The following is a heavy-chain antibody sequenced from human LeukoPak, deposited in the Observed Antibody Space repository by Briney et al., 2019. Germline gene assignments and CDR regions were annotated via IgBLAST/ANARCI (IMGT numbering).Heavy chain of an antibody. D-gene: IGHD2-2*01. CDR2: INPSGGST. V-gene: IGHV1-46*01. J-gene: IGHJ4*02. CDR3: ARADCSSTSCFLFDY. CDR1: GYTFTSYY. Sequence: GASVKVSCKASGYTFTSYYMHWVRQAPGQGLEWMGIINPSGGSTSYAQKFQGRVTMTRDTSTSTVYTELSSLRSEDTAVYYCARADCSSTSCFLFDYWGQGTLVTVSS.